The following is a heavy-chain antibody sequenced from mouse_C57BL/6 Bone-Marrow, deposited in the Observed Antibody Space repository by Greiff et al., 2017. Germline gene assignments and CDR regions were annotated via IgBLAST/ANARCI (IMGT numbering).Heavy chain of an antibody. J-gene: IGHJ1*03. CDR3: TERYFDV. Sequence: VQLQQSGAELVRPGASVKLSCTASGFNITDAYMHWVKQRPEQGLEWIGWIDPENGDTEYASKFQGKATITADTSSNTAYLQLSSLTSEDSAVYYCTERYFDVWGTGTTVTVSS. V-gene: IGHV14-4*01. CDR2: IDPENGDT. CDR1: GFNITDAY.